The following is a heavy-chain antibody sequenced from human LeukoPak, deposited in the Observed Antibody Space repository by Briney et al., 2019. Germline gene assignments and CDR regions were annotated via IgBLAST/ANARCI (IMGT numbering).Heavy chain of an antibody. CDR1: GGTFSSYA. CDR2: IIPIFGTA. CDR3: ARGPSTYYYDSSGAIDY. V-gene: IGHV1-69*13. D-gene: IGHD3-22*01. J-gene: IGHJ4*02. Sequence: SVKVSCKAPGGTFSSYAISWVRQAPGQGLEWMGGIIPIFGTANYAQKFQGRVTITADESTSTAYMELSSLRSEDTAVYYCARGPSTYYYDSSGAIDYWGQGTLVTVSS.